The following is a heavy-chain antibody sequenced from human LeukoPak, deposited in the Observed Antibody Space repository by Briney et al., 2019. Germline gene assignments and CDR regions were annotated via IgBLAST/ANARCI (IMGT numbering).Heavy chain of an antibody. Sequence: ASVKVSCKASGYTFTSYVINWVRQATGQGLEWMGWMNPNSGNTGYAQKFQGRVTMTRNTSISTAYMELSSLRSEDTAVYYCARVNCDFWSGYYTNFDYWGQGTLVTVSS. J-gene: IGHJ4*02. CDR2: MNPNSGNT. CDR1: GYTFTSYV. D-gene: IGHD3-3*01. CDR3: ARVNCDFWSGYYTNFDY. V-gene: IGHV1-8*01.